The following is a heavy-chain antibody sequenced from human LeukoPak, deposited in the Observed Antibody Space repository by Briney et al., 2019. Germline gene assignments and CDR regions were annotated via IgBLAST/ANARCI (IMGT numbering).Heavy chain of an antibody. J-gene: IGHJ4*02. CDR1: GGSISSGGYY. Sequence: SQTLSLTCTVSGGSISSGGYYWSWIRQHPGKGLEWIGYIYYSGSTYYNPSLKSRVTISVDTSKNQFSLKLSSVTAADTAVYYCARYGGTQYYFDYRGQGTLVTVSS. V-gene: IGHV4-31*03. D-gene: IGHD3-16*01. CDR2: IYYSGST. CDR3: ARYGGTQYYFDY.